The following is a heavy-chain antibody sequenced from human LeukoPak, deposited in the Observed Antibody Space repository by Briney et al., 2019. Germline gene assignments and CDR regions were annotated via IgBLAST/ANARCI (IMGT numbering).Heavy chain of an antibody. V-gene: IGHV3-23*01. J-gene: IGHJ4*02. CDR1: GFTFSGYA. CDR3: AKTSGGSYSYDY. D-gene: IGHD1-26*01. CDR2: ISGSAGST. Sequence: PGGSLRLSCAASGFTFSGYAMSWVRQAPGKGLEWVSAISGSAGSTYYADSVKGRFTISRDNSKNTLYLQMNSLRAEDTAVYYCAKTSGGSYSYDYWGQGTLVTVPS.